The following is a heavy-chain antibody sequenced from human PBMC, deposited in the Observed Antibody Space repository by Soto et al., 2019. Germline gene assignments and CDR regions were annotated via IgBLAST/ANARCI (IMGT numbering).Heavy chain of an antibody. J-gene: IGHJ4*02. V-gene: IGHV3-30*04. CDR2: VSFDGSLK. CDR1: EVIFSKSA. CDR3: ARDGPSSLTSYFDY. D-gene: IGHD2-2*01. Sequence: PGGSLRLSCVASEVIFSKSAMHWVRQAPGKGLEWVAVVSFDGSLKYYADSVEGRFTISRDSSKNTLYLQMNSLRPEDTAVYYCARDGPSSLTSYFDYWGQGTLATVSS.